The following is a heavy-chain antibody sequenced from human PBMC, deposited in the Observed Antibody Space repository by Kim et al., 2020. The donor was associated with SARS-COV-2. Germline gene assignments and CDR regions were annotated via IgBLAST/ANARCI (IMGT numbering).Heavy chain of an antibody. CDR2: IIPIFGTA. D-gene: IGHD3-16*02. CDR1: GGTFSSYA. V-gene: IGHV1-69*13. CDR3: ARGYDDYLWGSYRQIFFDY. J-gene: IGHJ4*02. Sequence: SVKVSCKASGGTFSSYAISWVRQTPGQGLEWMGGIIPIFGTANYAQKFQGRVTITADESTSTAYMELSSLRSEDTAVYYCARGYDDYLWGSYRQIFFDYWGQGTLVTVSS.